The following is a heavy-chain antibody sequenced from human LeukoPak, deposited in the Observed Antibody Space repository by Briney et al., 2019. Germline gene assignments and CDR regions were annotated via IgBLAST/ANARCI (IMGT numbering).Heavy chain of an antibody. J-gene: IGHJ4*02. V-gene: IGHV3-74*01. CDR3: VRHNYGYDY. Sequence: GGSLRLSCAASGFTFSTYWMHWVRQAQGEGPVWVAHILNDGGSTSNADSVRGRFIISRDNAKNTLPLQMNSLRAEDTAVYYCVRHNYGYDYWGQGTPVTVSS. CDR1: GFTFSTYW. CDR2: ILNDGGST. D-gene: IGHD5-18*01.